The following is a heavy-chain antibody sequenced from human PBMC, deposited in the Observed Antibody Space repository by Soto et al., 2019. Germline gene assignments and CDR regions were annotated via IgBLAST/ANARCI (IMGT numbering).Heavy chain of an antibody. V-gene: IGHV4-4*07. D-gene: IGHD6-19*01. Sequence: QVQLQESGPGLVKPSETLSLTCTVSGASISSYFWSWIRQPAGKGLEWIGRIYTSGSTDYNPSLASRVTMSVDTSKKQVSLNLTSVTATATAVYYCAAVCRSGSCYGTDVWGQGTSVTVSS. CDR2: IYTSGST. CDR1: GASISSYF. J-gene: IGHJ6*02. CDR3: AAVCRSGSCYGTDV.